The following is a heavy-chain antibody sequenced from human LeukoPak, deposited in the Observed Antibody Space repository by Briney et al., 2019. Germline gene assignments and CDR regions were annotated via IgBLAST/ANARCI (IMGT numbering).Heavy chain of an antibody. CDR2: IKQDGSEK. J-gene: IGHJ6*04. D-gene: IGHD3-10*02. CDR1: GFTFSTYW. Sequence: GGSLRFSCAASGFTFSTYWMSWVRQAPGKGLEWVANIKQDGSEKYYVDSVKGRFAISRDNAKNSLYLQMNSLRAEDTAVYYCAELGITMIGGVWGKGTTVTISS. V-gene: IGHV3-7*01. CDR3: AELGITMIGGV.